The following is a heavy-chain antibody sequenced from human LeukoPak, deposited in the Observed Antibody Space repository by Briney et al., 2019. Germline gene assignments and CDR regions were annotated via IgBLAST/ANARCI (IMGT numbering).Heavy chain of an antibody. D-gene: IGHD2/OR15-2a*01. Sequence: GGSLRLSCAASGNSWMHWVRQVPGKGLVWVSHINSDGSWTSYADSVKGRFTISKDNAKNTVYLQMNSLRAEDTAVYYCVSFYETYWGRGTLVTVAS. CDR3: VSFYETY. CDR2: INSDGSWT. V-gene: IGHV3-74*01. CDR1: GNSW. J-gene: IGHJ4*02.